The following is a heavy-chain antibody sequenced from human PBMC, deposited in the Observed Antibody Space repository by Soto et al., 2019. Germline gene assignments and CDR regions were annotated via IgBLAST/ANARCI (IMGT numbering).Heavy chain of an antibody. Sequence: HGESLKISCKGSGYSFNSNWIGWVRQMPGKGLEWMGIVYPDDSETRYSPSFEGQVTISADKSISTAYLQWSSLKASDTAMYYCAKIREGGVFTSDVFLRFDSWGPGTRVSVAP. CDR1: GYSFNSNW. V-gene: IGHV5-51*01. CDR3: AKIREGGVFTSDVFLRFDS. D-gene: IGHD2-8*02. CDR2: VYPDDSET. J-gene: IGHJ4*02.